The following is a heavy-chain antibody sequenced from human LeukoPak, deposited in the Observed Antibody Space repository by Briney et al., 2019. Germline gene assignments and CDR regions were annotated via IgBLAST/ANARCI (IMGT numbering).Heavy chain of an antibody. CDR2: ISFDGSNN. Sequence: PGRSLRLSCAASGFSFRTYAIHWVRQAPGKGLEWVAGISFDGSNNYYADSVKGRFTISRDNSRDTLYLQMTSLRPDDTAVYYCARGDSSGWTYYYGMDVWGKGTTVTVSS. CDR3: ARGDSSGWTYYYGMDV. J-gene: IGHJ6*04. D-gene: IGHD6-19*01. V-gene: IGHV3-30*04. CDR1: GFSFRTYA.